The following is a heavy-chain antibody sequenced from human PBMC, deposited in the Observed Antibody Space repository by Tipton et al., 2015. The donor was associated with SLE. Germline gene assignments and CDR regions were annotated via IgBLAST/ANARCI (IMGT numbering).Heavy chain of an antibody. Sequence: QVQLVQSGAEVKKPGASVKVSCKASGYTFTGYYIHWVRQAPGQGLEWMGWINPNSGGANYAQKFQGRVTMTSDTSITTAYMELTRLRSEDTAVYYCARDKSVQPAADAMDVWGQGTTVTVSS. CDR2: INPNSGGA. V-gene: IGHV1-2*02. CDR1: GYTFTGYY. J-gene: IGHJ6*02. CDR3: ARDKSVQPAADAMDV. D-gene: IGHD1-14*01.